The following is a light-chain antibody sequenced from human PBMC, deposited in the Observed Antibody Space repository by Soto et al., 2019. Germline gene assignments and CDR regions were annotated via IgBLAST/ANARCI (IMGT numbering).Light chain of an antibody. CDR1: NSDVGGYNH. Sequence: QSALTQPASVSGSPGQSITISCTGTNSDVGGYNHVSWYQQHPGKAPKVIIYEVTNRPSGVSNRFSGSKSGNTASLTISGLQTEDEADYYCNSYKPTGTFWVFGGGTKLTVL. J-gene: IGLJ3*02. V-gene: IGLV2-14*01. CDR3: NSYKPTGTFWV. CDR2: EVT.